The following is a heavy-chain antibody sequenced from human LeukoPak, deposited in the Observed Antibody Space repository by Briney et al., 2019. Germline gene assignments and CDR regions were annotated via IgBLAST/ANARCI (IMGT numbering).Heavy chain of an antibody. CDR3: ARANISARVPWYYHYVDV. V-gene: IGHV5-51*01. J-gene: IGHJ6*03. CDR1: GYSFISHW. Sequence: GESLKISCKDSGYSFISHWIGWVRQVPGKGLEWMGIIYPGDSDTRYSPAFEGQVTMSVDKSISTAYLQWSSLKASDTAIYYCARANISARVPWYYHYVDVWGKGTTVTVSS. CDR2: IYPGDSDT. D-gene: IGHD2/OR15-2a*01.